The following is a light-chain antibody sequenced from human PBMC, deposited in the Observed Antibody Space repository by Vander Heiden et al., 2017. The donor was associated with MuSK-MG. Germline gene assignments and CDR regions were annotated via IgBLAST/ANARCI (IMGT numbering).Light chain of an antibody. CDR3: NARDSSGNHVV. CDR1: SLRSYY. CDR2: SKN. Sequence: SSELTQDPAVSVALGQTVRITCQGASLRSYYASWYQQKPGQAPVLVIYSKNNRPSGIPDRFSGSSSGNTASLTITGAQAEDEADYYCNARDSSGNHVVFGGGTKLTVL. V-gene: IGLV3-19*01. J-gene: IGLJ2*01.